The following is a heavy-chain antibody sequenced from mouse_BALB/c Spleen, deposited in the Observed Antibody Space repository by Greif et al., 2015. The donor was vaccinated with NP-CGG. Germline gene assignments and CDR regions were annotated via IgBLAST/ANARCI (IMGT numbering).Heavy chain of an antibody. J-gene: IGHJ2*01. CDR3: ASPYDGYYWFDY. CDR2: IYPADGDT. D-gene: IGHD2-3*01. CDR1: GYAFSSSW. V-gene: IGHV1-82*01. Sequence: QVQLQQSGPELVKPGASVKISCKASGYAFSSSWMNWVKQRPGQGLEWIGRIYPADGDTNYNGKFKGKATLTADKSSSTAYMQLSSLTSVDSAVYFCASPYDGYYWFDYWGQGTTLTVSS.